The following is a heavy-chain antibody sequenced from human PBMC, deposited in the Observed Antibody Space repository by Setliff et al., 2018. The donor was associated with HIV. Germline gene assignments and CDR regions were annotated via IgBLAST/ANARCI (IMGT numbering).Heavy chain of an antibody. CDR1: GGSFSGYY. J-gene: IGHJ4*02. Sequence: TLSLTCAVYGGSFSGYYWSWIRQPPGKGLEWIGYITYSGSAYYNPSLKSRVTISIDTSNNQISLRLSSVTPAYTAMYYCVRDDYGYNGKGFDYWGPGTLVTVSS. CDR2: ITYSGSA. V-gene: IGHV4-34*09. D-gene: IGHD4-17*01. CDR3: VRDDYGYNGKGFDY.